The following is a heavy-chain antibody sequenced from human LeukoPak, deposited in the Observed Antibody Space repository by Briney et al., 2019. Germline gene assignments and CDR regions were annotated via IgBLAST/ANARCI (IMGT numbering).Heavy chain of an antibody. CDR1: GFTFSSYA. CDR2: ISYDGSTK. J-gene: IGHJ4*02. D-gene: IGHD5-24*01. CDR3: AREGGDGFKFFDY. Sequence: PGGSLRLSCAASGFTFSSYAMHWVRQAPGKGLEWVAVISYDGSTKYYADSVKGRFTISRDNSENTLYLRMNSLRAEDTAVYYCAREGGDGFKFFDYWGQGTLVTVSS. V-gene: IGHV3-30*01.